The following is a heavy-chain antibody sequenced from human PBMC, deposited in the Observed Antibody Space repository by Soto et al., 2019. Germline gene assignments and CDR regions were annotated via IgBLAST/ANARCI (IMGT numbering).Heavy chain of an antibody. CDR1: GGSISSYY. J-gene: IGHJ5*02. V-gene: IGHV4-59*01. D-gene: IGHD6-13*01. CDR3: ARGYSSSWYSRDWFDP. Sequence: SETLSLTCTVSGGSISSYYWSWIRQPPGKGLEWIGYIYYSGSTNYNPSLKSRVTISVDTSKNQFSLKLSSVTAADTAVYYCARGYSSSWYSRDWFDPWGQGTLVTVSS. CDR2: IYYSGST.